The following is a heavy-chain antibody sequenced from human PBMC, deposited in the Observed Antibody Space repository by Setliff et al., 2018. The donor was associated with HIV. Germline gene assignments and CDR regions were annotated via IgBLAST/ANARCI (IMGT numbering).Heavy chain of an antibody. Sequence: ASVKVSCKASGYVFSDYQIHWVRQAPGQGLEYMGYIIPNSGGTMFARKFQDRVTMTRDTSISTVYLELSRLTSDDTAVYFCARDPELKQWLVRSPSFYFDYWGQGTLVTVYS. CDR3: ARDPELKQWLVRSPSFYFDY. J-gene: IGHJ4*02. CDR2: IIPNSGGT. D-gene: IGHD6-19*01. CDR1: GYVFSDYQ. V-gene: IGHV1-2*02.